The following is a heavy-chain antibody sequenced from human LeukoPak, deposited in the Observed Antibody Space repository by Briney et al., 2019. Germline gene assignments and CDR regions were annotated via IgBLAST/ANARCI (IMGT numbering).Heavy chain of an antibody. J-gene: IGHJ6*02. D-gene: IGHD6-13*01. CDR3: AKVIAASGTGYYYYYYGMDF. CDR2: ISGSGGST. Sequence: GGSLRLSCAASGFTFSSYAMSWVRQAPGKGLEWVSAISGSGGSTYYEDSVKGRFTISRDNSKNTLYLQMNSLRAEDTAVYYCAKVIAASGTGYYYYYYGMDFWGQGTTVTVSS. V-gene: IGHV3-23*01. CDR1: GFTFSSYA.